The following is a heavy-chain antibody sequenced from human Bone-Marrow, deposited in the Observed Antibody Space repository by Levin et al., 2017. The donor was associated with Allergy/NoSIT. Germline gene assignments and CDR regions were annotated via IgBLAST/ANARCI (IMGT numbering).Heavy chain of an antibody. CDR1: GFSLNTTGVA. D-gene: IGHD3-16*02. J-gene: IGHJ5*02. V-gene: IGHV2-5*02. CDR2: IYWDDLK. Sequence: TLSLTCTFSGFSLNTTGVAVGWIRQPPGGALEWLALIYWDDLKRYNPSLKNRLTITKGTSKNQVVLSMTNMDPVDTATYYCAHRNYYDFIWGSYRQSNWFDPWGQGTLVAVSS. CDR3: AHRNYYDFIWGSYRQSNWFDP.